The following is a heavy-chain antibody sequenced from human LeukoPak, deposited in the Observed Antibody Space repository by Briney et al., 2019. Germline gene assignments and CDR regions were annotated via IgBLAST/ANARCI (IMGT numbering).Heavy chain of an antibody. J-gene: IGHJ4*02. CDR3: ARGVYIAAAQYAY. CDR1: GGSISSYY. D-gene: IGHD6-13*01. V-gene: IGHV4-59*01. CDR2: IYYSGTT. Sequence: RSSETLSLTCTVSGGSISSYYWSWIRHPPGKGREWSGYIYYSGTTNYHPSLKSRVTISVDTSKNQFSLKLSSVTAADTAVYYCARGVYIAAAQYAYWGQGTLVTVSS.